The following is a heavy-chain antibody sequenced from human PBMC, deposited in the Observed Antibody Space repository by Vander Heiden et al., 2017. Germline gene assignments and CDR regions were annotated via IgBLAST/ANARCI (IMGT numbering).Heavy chain of an antibody. D-gene: IGHD5-18*01. CDR1: GFSLTTSGVG. J-gene: IGHJ6*02. Sequence: QITLKESGPALVKPTQTLTLTCTFSGFSLTTSGVGVGWIRQPPGKALEWLALIFWEDDKRYSPSLKSRVTITKDTSRNQVVLTMTNMDPVDTATYYCAHISAYSYGMTNMDVWGPGTTVTVSS. CDR2: IFWEDDK. V-gene: IGHV2-5*02. CDR3: AHISAYSYGMTNMDV.